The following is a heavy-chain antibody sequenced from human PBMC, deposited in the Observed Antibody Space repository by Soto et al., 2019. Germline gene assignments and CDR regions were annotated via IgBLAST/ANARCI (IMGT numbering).Heavy chain of an antibody. CDR3: ARDWSLGFGELLPFDP. V-gene: IGHV1-69*12. CDR2: IIPIFGTA. CDR1: GGTFSSYA. D-gene: IGHD3-10*01. Sequence: QVQLVQSGAEVKKPGSSVKVSCKASGGTFSSYAISWVRQAPGQGLEWMGGIIPIFGTANYAQKFQGRVTITADESTSTAYMELSSLRPEDTAVYYCARDWSLGFGELLPFDPWGQGTLVTVSS. J-gene: IGHJ5*02.